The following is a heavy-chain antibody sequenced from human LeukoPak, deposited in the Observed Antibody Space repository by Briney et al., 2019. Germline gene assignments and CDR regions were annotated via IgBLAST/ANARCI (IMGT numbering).Heavy chain of an antibody. Sequence: SETLSLTCTVSGGSISSYYWSWIRQPPGKGLEWIGYIYYSGSTNYNPSLKSRVTISVDTSKNQFSLKLSSVTVADTAVYYCARHLRYCSGGSCHTDDAFDIWGQGTMVTVSS. J-gene: IGHJ3*02. V-gene: IGHV4-59*08. CDR2: IYYSGST. D-gene: IGHD2-15*01. CDR1: GGSISSYY. CDR3: ARHLRYCSGGSCHTDDAFDI.